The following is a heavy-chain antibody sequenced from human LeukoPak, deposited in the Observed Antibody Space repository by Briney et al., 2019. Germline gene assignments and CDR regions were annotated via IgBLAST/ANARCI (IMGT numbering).Heavy chain of an antibody. V-gene: IGHV1-18*01. CDR2: NSTYNGNT. Sequence: ASVKVSCKASGYTFTSYGISWVRQAPGQGLEWMGWNSTYNGNTNYAQKLQGRVTMTTDTSTSTAYMELRSLRSDDTAVYYCARNLLGYGPDYWGQGTLVTVSS. J-gene: IGHJ4*02. D-gene: IGHD5-18*01. CDR3: ARNLLGYGPDY. CDR1: GYTFTSYG.